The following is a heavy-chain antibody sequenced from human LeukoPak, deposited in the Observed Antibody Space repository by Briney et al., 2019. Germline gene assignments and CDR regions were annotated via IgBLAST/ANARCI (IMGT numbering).Heavy chain of an antibody. D-gene: IGHD2-2*01. Sequence: PGGSLRLSCAASGFTLDDYAMHWVRQAPGKGLEWVSGISWNRGSIGYADSVKGRFTISRDNAKMSLYLQMNSLRAEDTALYYCAKGYCSSISCHADYWGQGTLVTASS. CDR1: GFTLDDYA. V-gene: IGHV3-9*01. J-gene: IGHJ4*02. CDR2: ISWNRGSI. CDR3: AKGYCSSISCHADY.